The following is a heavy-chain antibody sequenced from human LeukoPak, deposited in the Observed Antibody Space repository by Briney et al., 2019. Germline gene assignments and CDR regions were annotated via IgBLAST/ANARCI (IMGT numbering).Heavy chain of an antibody. J-gene: IGHJ4*02. Sequence: ASVKVSCKASGYTFTNYGITWVRQAPGQGLERMGWRSAYNGNTKYAQTLQGRVTMTTDTSTSTAYMELRSLRSDDTAVYYCARDHSSSCQLFDYWGQGTLVTVSS. V-gene: IGHV1-18*01. CDR2: RSAYNGNT. CDR1: GYTFTNYG. CDR3: ARDHSSSCQLFDY. D-gene: IGHD6-13*01.